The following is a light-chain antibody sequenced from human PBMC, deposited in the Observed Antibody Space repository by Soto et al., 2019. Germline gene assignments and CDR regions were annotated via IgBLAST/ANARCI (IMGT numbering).Light chain of an antibody. CDR2: GSS. J-gene: IGKJ2*02. Sequence: EIVMTQSPATLSVSPGERATLSCRASQSVSSNLAWYQQKPGQAPRLLIYGSSTRATGIPARFSGSGSGTEFTLTMSSLQSEDFAVYYCQQYNNWPPCTFGKGTKQEIK. CDR1: QSVSSN. CDR3: QQYNNWPPCT. V-gene: IGKV3-15*01.